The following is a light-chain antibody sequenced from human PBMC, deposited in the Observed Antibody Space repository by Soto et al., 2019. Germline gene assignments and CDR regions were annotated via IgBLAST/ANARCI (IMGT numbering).Light chain of an antibody. CDR3: SSYTTSSSYV. Sequence: QSALTQPASVSGSPGQSITISCTGTSSDVGGFNYVSWYQQHPGKAPKLLIFDVYSRPSGISNRFSGSKSGNTASLTISGLQAEDAADYYCSSYTTSSSYVFGAGTKVTVL. CDR2: DVY. V-gene: IGLV2-14*01. J-gene: IGLJ1*01. CDR1: SSDVGGFNY.